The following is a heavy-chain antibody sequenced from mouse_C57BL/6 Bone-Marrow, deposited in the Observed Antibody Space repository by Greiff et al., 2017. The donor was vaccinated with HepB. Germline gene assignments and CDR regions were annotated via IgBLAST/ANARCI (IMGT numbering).Heavy chain of an antibody. CDR1: GFTFSDYY. CDR2: ISNGGGST. Sequence: EAQRVESGGGLVQPGGSLKLSCAASGFTFSDYYMYWVRQTPEKRLEWVAYISNGGGSTYYPDTVKGRFTISRDNAKNTLYLQMSRLKSEDTAMYYCASPYYYGSSWGFAYWGQGTLVTVSA. D-gene: IGHD1-1*01. V-gene: IGHV5-12*01. CDR3: ASPYYYGSSWGFAY. J-gene: IGHJ3*01.